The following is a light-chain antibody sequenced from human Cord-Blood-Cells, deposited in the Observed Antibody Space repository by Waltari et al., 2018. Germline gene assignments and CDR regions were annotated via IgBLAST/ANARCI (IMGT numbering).Light chain of an antibody. J-gene: IGKJ2*01. V-gene: IGKV1-5*01. Sequence: DIQMTQSPSTLSASVGDRVTITCRASQSLSSWLTWYKQKPGKAPKLLIYDASSLESEVPSRFSGSGSGTEFTLTISSLQPDDFATYYCQQYNSYLYTFGQGTKLEIK. CDR1: QSLSSW. CDR3: QQYNSYLYT. CDR2: DAS.